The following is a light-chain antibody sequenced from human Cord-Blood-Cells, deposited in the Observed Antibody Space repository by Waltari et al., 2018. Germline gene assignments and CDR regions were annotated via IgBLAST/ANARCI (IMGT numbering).Light chain of an antibody. CDR2: AAS. CDR3: QQYNSYPIT. V-gene: IGKV1-16*02. J-gene: IGKJ5*01. Sequence: EIQMTQSPSSLSASVGDRVTITCRASQGISNYLDWFQKKPGKAPNSLIYAASSLQSGVPSKFSGSGSETEFTLSISSLQPGDFATYCIQQYNSYPITVGRRTRLEIK. CDR1: QGISNY.